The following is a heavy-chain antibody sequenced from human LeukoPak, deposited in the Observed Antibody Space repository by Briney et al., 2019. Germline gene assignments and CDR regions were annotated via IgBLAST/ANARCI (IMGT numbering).Heavy chain of an antibody. D-gene: IGHD4-11*01. CDR3: ARGAYSNYPDDAFDI. J-gene: IGHJ3*02. V-gene: IGHV1-18*01. Sequence: ASVKVSCKASGGTFSSYAISWVRQAPGQGLEWMGWISAYNGNTNYAQKLQGRVTMTTDTSTSTAYMELRSLRSDDTAVYYCARGAYSNYPDDAFDIWGQGTMVTVSS. CDR1: GGTFSSYA. CDR2: ISAYNGNT.